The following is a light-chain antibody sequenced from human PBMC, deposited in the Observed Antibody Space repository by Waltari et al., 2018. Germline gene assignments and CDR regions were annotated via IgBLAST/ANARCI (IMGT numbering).Light chain of an antibody. CDR1: SSDVGGYTF. V-gene: IGLV2-14*03. CDR2: DVS. J-gene: IGLJ3*02. CDR3: SSYTRSSTWV. Sequence: QSALTQPASVSGSPGQSVTISSTGTSSDVGGYTFVSCYQPHPGKAPKPMIYDVSNRPSSVSDRFSGSNSGNTASLTISGLQAEDGADYYCSSYTRSSTWVFGGGTKLTVL.